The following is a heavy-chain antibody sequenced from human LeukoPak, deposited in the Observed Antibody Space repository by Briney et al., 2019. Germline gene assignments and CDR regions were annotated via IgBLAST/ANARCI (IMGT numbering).Heavy chain of an antibody. CDR1: GFTFSTYW. Sequence: PGGSLRLSCAASGFTFSTYWMSWVRQAPGKGLEWVADIKQDGSDKYYVDSVKGRFTISGDNAKNSLYLQMNSLRAEDTSVYYCARNYGGYPYWGQGTLVTVSS. V-gene: IGHV3-7*02. CDR2: IKQDGSDK. CDR3: ARNYGGYPY. D-gene: IGHD4-23*01. J-gene: IGHJ4*02.